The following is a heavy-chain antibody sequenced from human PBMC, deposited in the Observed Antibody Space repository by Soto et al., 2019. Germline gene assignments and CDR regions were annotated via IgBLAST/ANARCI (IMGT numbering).Heavy chain of an antibody. D-gene: IGHD3-10*01. CDR1: GYTLTELS. J-gene: IGHJ5*02. V-gene: IGHV1-24*01. Sequence: QVQLVQSGAEVKKPGASVKVSCKVSGYTLTELSMHWVRQAPGKGLEWMGGFDPEDGETIYAQKFQGGVTMTEDTSTDTAYMELSSLRSEDTAVYYCATDGRIWFGELTSIWFDPWGQGTLVTVSS. CDR3: ATDGRIWFGELTSIWFDP. CDR2: FDPEDGET.